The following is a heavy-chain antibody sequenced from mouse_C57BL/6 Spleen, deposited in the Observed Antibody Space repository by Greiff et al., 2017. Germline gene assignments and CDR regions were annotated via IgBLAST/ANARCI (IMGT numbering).Heavy chain of an antibody. CDR2: ISYDGSN. D-gene: IGHD6-5*01. J-gene: IGHJ4*01. V-gene: IGHV3-6*01. Sequence: DVKLQESGPGLVKPSQSLSLTCSVTGYSITSGYYWNWIRQFPGNKLEWMGYISYDGSNNYNPSLKNRISITRDTSKNQFFLKLNSVTTEDTATYYCARGTTLYYYAMDYWGQGTSVTVSS. CDR1: GYSITSGYY. CDR3: ARGTTLYYYAMDY.